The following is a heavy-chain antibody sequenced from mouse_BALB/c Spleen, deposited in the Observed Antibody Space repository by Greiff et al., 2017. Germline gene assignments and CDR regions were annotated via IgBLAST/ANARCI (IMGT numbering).Heavy chain of an antibody. CDR2: ISSGGST. V-gene: IGHV5-6-5*01. Sequence: EVKVEESGGGLVKPGGSLKLSCAASGFTFSSYAMSWVRQTPEKRLEWVASISSGGSTYYPDSVKGRFTISRDNARNILYLQMSSLRSEDTAMYCCTRGRVTTARGYFDYWGQGTTLTVSS. D-gene: IGHD1-2*01. J-gene: IGHJ2*01. CDR3: TRGRVTTARGYFDY. CDR1: GFTFSSYA.